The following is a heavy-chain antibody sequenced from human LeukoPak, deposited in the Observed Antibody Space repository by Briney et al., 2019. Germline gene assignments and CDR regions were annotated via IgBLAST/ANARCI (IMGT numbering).Heavy chain of an antibody. CDR3: ARVKSNTAMAPTYYYYYYMDV. V-gene: IGHV4-38-2*02. J-gene: IGHJ6*03. D-gene: IGHD5-18*01. CDR2: IYHSGST. Sequence: PSETLSLTCTVSGYSISSGYYWAWIRQPPGKGLQWIGNIYHSGSTYYNPSLKSRVTISVDTSKNQFSLKLSSVTAADTAVYYCARVKSNTAMAPTYYYYYYMDVWGKGTTVTVSS. CDR1: GYSISSGYY.